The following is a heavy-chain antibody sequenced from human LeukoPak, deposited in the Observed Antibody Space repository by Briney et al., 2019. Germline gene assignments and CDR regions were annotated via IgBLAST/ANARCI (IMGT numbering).Heavy chain of an antibody. CDR1: GGSFSSSGHF. J-gene: IGHJ4*02. D-gene: IGHD6-19*01. V-gene: IGHV4-61*08. CDR2: THDHGST. CDR3: ARAGDSSGGTYFDY. Sequence: SETLSLTCTVSGGSFSSSGHFWNWVRQTPGKGLEWIGYTHDHGSTNYNPSLKSRVTISVDTSKNQFSLKLSSVTAADTAVYYCARAGDSSGGTYFDYWGQGTLVTVSS.